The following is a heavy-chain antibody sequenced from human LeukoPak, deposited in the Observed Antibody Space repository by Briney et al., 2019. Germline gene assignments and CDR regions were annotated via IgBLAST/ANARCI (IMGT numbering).Heavy chain of an antibody. CDR1: GFTFSSRDW. J-gene: IGHJ4*02. CDR3: ARDYGGSSPFDY. V-gene: IGHV3-7*01. D-gene: IGHD4-23*01. CDR2: IKQDGSEK. Sequence: GGSLRLSCVASGFTFSSRDWMTWVRQAPGKGLEWVANIKQDGSEKNYVDSVKGRFTISRDNAKNSLYLHMNSLRAEDTAVYYCARDYGGSSPFDYWGQGTLVTVSS.